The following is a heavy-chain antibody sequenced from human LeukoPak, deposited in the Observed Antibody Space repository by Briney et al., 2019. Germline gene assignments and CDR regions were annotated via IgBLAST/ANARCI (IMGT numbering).Heavy chain of an antibody. V-gene: IGHV1-8*01. J-gene: IGHJ4*02. CDR1: GYTFTSYD. CDR3: ARRPGDDPYFDY. CDR2: MNPNSGNT. Sequence: GASVKVSCKASGYTFTSYDINWVRQATGQGLEWMGWMNPNSGNTGYAQKFQGRVTMTRNTSISTAHMELSSLRSEDTAVYYCARRPGDDPYFDYWGQGTLVTVSS. D-gene: IGHD4-17*01.